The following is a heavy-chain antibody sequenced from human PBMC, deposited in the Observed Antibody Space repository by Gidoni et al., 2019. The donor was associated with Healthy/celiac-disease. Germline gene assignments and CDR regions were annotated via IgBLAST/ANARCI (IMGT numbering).Heavy chain of an antibody. CDR2: ISSSGSTI. V-gene: IGHV3-48*03. D-gene: IGHD3-3*01. J-gene: IGHJ2*01. Sequence: EVQLVESGGGLVQPGGSLRLSCAASGFTFSSYEMHWVRQAPGKGLEWVSYISSSGSTIYYADSVKGRFTISRDNAKNSLYLQMNSLRAEDTAVYYCARGLLEWLYWYFDLWGRGTLVTVSS. CDR3: ARGLLEWLYWYFDL. CDR1: GFTFSSYE.